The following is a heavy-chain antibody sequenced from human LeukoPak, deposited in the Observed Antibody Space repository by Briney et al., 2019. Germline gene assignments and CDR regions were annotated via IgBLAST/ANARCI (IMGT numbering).Heavy chain of an antibody. CDR1: GFTFSSYS. V-gene: IGHV3-21*01. CDR3: ARDGWFGDYNWFDP. J-gene: IGHJ5*02. Sequence: GGSLRLSCAASGFTFSSYSMNWVRQAPGKGLEWVSSISSSSSYIYYADSVKGRFTISRDNAKNSLYLQMNSLRAEDTAVYYCARDGWFGDYNWFDPWGQGTLVTVSS. D-gene: IGHD3-10*01. CDR2: ISSSSSYI.